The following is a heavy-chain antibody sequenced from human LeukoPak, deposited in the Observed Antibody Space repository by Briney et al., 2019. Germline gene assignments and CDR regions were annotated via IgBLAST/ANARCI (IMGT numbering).Heavy chain of an antibody. CDR2: ISAYNGDT. J-gene: IGHJ4*02. CDR1: TYNFGSFG. V-gene: IGHV1-18*01. CDR3: ARGGYYGSGSFPDY. D-gene: IGHD3-10*01. Sequence: ASVKVSCKASTYNFGSFGIDWVRQAPGQGLEWMGWISAYNGDTNYAQKFQGRVTMTTDTSTSTAYMDLRSLTSDDTAVYYCARGGYYGSGSFPDYWGQGTLVTASS.